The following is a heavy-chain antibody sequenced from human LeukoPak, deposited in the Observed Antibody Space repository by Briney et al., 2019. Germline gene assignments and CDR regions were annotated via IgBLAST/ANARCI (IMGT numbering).Heavy chain of an antibody. CDR1: GFSVSSNY. D-gene: IGHD1-1*01. CDR3: TRDLAPDPGYFDS. Sequence: PGGTLRLSCVVSGFSVSSNYMSWVRQAPGKGREWGSSFFTNGNTYYAHSVKGRFTISIDNSMNTVYLQMNRLRAEDTAVYYCTRDLAPDPGYFDSWGQGTLVTVSS. J-gene: IGHJ4*02. V-gene: IGHV3-53*01. CDR2: FFTNGNT.